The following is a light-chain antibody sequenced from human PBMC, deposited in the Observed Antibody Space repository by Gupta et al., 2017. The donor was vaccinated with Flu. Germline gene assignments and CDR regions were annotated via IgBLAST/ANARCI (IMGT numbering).Light chain of an antibody. Sequence: DIVMTQSPDSLALSLGERATINCNSSQSGLYSSNNKKYLAWYQQKPGQPRKLLIYWASTREYGVPDRFSGSGYGTDFTLTISSRQAEDVAVYYCQQKDSTPVTFGQGTXVEIK. J-gene: IGKJ2*01. CDR1: QSGLYSSNNKKY. CDR2: WAS. CDR3: QQKDSTPVT. V-gene: IGKV4-1*01.